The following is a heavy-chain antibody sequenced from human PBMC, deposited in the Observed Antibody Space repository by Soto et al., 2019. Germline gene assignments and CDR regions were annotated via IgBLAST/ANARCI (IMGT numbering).Heavy chain of an antibody. CDR3: ASLRGGFDP. D-gene: IGHD3-10*01. Sequence: SETLSLTXTVSGGSISSYYWSWIRQPPGKGLEWIGYIYYSGSTNYNPSLKSRVTISVDTSKNQFSLKPSSVTAADTAVYYCASLRGGFDPWGQGTLVTVSS. J-gene: IGHJ5*02. V-gene: IGHV4-59*01. CDR1: GGSISSYY. CDR2: IYYSGST.